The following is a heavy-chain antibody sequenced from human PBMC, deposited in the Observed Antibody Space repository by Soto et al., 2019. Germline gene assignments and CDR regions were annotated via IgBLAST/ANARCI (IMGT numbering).Heavy chain of an antibody. CDR2: VSHDGRNT. CDR1: GFTFSDYA. CDR3: ANGGRQWLVTSDFNY. J-gene: IGHJ4*02. V-gene: IGHV3-30*18. Sequence: VQLVESGGGVVQPGRSLRLSCAASGFTFSDYAMHWVRQAPGKGLEWVAAVSHDGRNTHYADSVKGRFTISRDGSKNTVSLEMTCLRAEDTVVYYCANGGRQWLVTSDFNYWGQGARVTVSS. D-gene: IGHD6-19*01.